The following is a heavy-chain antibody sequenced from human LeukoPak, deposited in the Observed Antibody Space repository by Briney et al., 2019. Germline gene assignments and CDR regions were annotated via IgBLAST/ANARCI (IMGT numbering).Heavy chain of an antibody. Sequence: GGSLRLSCAASGFIFTTYGFHWVRQAPGKGLERVAVIWSDGSHKFYTDSVKGRFTISRDNSENTLYLQMSSLRVEDTAVYYCTRGQTTYYDYWGQGTLVTVS. V-gene: IGHV3-33*08. CDR3: TRGQTTYYDY. D-gene: IGHD1-7*01. CDR2: IWSDGSHK. CDR1: GFIFTTYG. J-gene: IGHJ4*02.